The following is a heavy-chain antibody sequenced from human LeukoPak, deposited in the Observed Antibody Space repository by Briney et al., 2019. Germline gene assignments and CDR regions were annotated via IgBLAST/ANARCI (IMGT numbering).Heavy chain of an antibody. V-gene: IGHV3-7*01. J-gene: IGHJ4*02. CDR3: ARGGKFYYDSSGYPGDY. CDR2: IKRDGSEK. D-gene: IGHD3-22*01. CDR1: GFTFTDYW. Sequence: GGSLGLSCAASGFTFTDYWMSWVRRAPEKGLEWVANIKRDGSEKYYADSVKGRFTISRDNVKRSLSLQMNSLRAEDTAVYYCARGGKFYYDSSGYPGDYWGQGILVTVSS.